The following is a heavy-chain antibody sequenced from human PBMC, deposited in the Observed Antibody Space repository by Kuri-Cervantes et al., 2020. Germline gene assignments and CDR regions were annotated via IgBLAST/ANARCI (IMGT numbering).Heavy chain of an antibody. V-gene: IGHV4-30-4*02. Sequence: SETLSLTCTVSGGSISSGDYYWSWIRQPPGKGLEWIGYIYYSGSTYYNPSLKSRVTISVDTSKNQFSLKLSSVTAADTAVYCCARERITMVRGVTWFDPWGQGTLVTVSS. CDR2: IYYSGST. CDR1: GGSISSGDYY. CDR3: ARERITMVRGVTWFDP. J-gene: IGHJ5*02. D-gene: IGHD3-10*01.